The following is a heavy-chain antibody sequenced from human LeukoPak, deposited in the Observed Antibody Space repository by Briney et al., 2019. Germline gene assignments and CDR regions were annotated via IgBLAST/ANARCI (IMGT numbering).Heavy chain of an antibody. J-gene: IGHJ3*02. CDR2: ITGTGGST. V-gene: IGHV3-23*01. CDR1: GFTFTSYA. CDR3: AKVRDSRDWYKDAFDI. Sequence: GGSLRLSCAASGFTFTSYAMSWVRQAPGKGLEWVSAITGTGGSTYYSASVKGRFTISRDNSKNTLYLQMSSLRAEDAAMYYCAKVRDSRDWYKDAFDIWGQGTMVTVSS. D-gene: IGHD6-19*01.